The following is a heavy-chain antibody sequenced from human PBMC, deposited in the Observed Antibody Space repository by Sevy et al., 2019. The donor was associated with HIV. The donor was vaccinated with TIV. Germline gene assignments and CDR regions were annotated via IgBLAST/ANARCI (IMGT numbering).Heavy chain of an antibody. CDR1: GFTFSNAW. Sequence: GGSVRLSCAASGFTFSNAWMSWVRQAPGKGLEWVGRIKSKTDGGTTDYAAPVKGRFTISRDDSKNTLYLQMNSLKTEDTAVYYCTTAPYYYDSIRTWGQGTLVTVSS. D-gene: IGHD3-22*01. V-gene: IGHV3-15*01. CDR2: IKSKTDGGTT. J-gene: IGHJ5*02. CDR3: TTAPYYYDSIRT.